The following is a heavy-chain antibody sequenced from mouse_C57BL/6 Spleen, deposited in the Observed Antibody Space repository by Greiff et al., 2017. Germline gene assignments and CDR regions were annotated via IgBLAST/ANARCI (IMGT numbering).Heavy chain of an antibody. CDR1: GYAFSSYW. D-gene: IGHD3-2*02. Sequence: QVQLQQSGAELVKPGASVKISCKASGYAFSSYWMNWVKQRPGKGLEWIGQIYPGDGDTNYNGKFKGKATLTADKSSSTAYMQLSSLTSEDSAVYFCARSTQLRLTFDDWGQGTTLTVSS. CDR2: IYPGDGDT. V-gene: IGHV1-80*01. CDR3: ARSTQLRLTFDD. J-gene: IGHJ2*01.